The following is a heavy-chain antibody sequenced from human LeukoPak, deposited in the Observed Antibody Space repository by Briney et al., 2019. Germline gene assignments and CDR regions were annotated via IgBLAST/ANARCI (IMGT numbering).Heavy chain of an antibody. Sequence: ASVKVSCKASGYTFTSYGISCVRQAPGQALEWMGWISAYNGNTNYAQKLQGRVTMTTDTSTSTAYMELRSLRSDDTAVYYCARDHYYDSSGGFDYWGQGTLVTVSS. CDR2: ISAYNGNT. CDR1: GYTFTSYG. CDR3: ARDHYYDSSGGFDY. D-gene: IGHD3-22*01. V-gene: IGHV1-18*01. J-gene: IGHJ4*02.